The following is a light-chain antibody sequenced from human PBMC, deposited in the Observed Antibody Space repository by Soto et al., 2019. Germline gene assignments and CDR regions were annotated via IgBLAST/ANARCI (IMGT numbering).Light chain of an antibody. V-gene: IGKV3-20*01. Sequence: EIVLTQSPGTLSLSPGERATLSCRASQSVSNNYLAWYQQKPGQAPRLLIYGASSRATGIPDRFSGSGSGTDFTLAIGRLEPEDFAVYYCQQYSSSPRTFGQGTKVDIK. J-gene: IGKJ1*01. CDR3: QQYSSSPRT. CDR2: GAS. CDR1: QSVSNNY.